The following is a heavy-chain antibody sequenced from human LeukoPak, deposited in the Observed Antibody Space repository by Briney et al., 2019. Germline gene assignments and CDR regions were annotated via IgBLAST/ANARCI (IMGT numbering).Heavy chain of an antibody. CDR1: GFTFSSYG. Sequence: LAGGSLRLSCAASGFTFSSYGMHWVRQAPGKGLEWVAFIRYDGSNKYYADSVKGRFTISRDNSKNTLYLQMNSLRAEDTAVYYCAKAGASGYALWTYYYYYMDVWGKGTTVTISS. J-gene: IGHJ6*03. D-gene: IGHD5-12*01. V-gene: IGHV3-30*02. CDR2: IRYDGSNK. CDR3: AKAGASGYALWTYYYYYMDV.